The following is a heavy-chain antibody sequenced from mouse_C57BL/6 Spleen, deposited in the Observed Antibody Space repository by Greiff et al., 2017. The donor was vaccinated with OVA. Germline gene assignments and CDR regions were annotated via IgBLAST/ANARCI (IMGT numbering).Heavy chain of an antibody. V-gene: IGHV1-52*01. CDR2: IDPSDSET. Sequence: QVQLKQPGAELVRPGSSVKLSCKASGYTFTSYWMHWVKQRPIQGLEWIGNIDPSDSETHYNQKFKDKATLTVDKSSSTAYMQLSSLTSEDSAVYYCARGRTNWDYWGQGTTLTVSS. D-gene: IGHD4-1*02. CDR1: GYTFTSYW. CDR3: ARGRTNWDY. J-gene: IGHJ2*01.